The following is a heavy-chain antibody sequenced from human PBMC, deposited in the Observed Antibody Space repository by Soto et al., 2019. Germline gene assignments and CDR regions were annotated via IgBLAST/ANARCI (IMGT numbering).Heavy chain of an antibody. CDR1: GFTVSSNY. D-gene: IGHD6-13*01. J-gene: IGHJ4*02. CDR2: IYSGGST. V-gene: IGHV3-53*01. CDR3: AREKSAGYSSSCATN. Sequence: EVQLVESGGGLIQPGGSLRLSCAASGFTVSSNYMSWVRQAPGKGLEWVSVIYSGGSTYYADSVKGRFTISRDNSKNPIYLQMNSLRAEDPAVYYCAREKSAGYSSSCATNWGRGTLVTVS.